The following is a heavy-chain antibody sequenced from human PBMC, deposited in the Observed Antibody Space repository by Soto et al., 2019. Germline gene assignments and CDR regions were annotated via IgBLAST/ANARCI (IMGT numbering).Heavy chain of an antibody. V-gene: IGHV4-59*08. J-gene: IGHJ4*02. Sequence: PSETLSLTCTVSGGSISSYYWSWIRQPPGKGLEWIGYIYYSGSTNYNPSLKSRVTISVDTSKNQFSLKLSSVTAADTAVYYCARRNRYSNFDYWGQGTLVTVSS. CDR2: IYYSGST. CDR1: GGSISSYY. D-gene: IGHD4-4*01. CDR3: ARRNRYSNFDY.